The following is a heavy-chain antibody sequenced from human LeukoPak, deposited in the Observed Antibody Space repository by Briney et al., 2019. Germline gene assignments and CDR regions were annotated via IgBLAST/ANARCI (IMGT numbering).Heavy chain of an antibody. CDR1: GFTFRSYS. V-gene: IGHV3-23*01. CDR2: ISGSGGST. Sequence: GGSLRLSCAASGFTFRSYSMNWVRQAPGKGLEWVSAISGSGGSTYYADSVKGRFTISRDNSKNTLYLQMNSLRAEDTAVYYCAKPQSMRYYYYMDVWGKGTTVTISS. D-gene: IGHD4-11*01. CDR3: AKPQSMRYYYYMDV. J-gene: IGHJ6*03.